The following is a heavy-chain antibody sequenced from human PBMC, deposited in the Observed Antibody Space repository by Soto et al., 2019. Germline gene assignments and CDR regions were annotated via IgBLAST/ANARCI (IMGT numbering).Heavy chain of an antibody. J-gene: IGHJ4*01. CDR3: ARDMGGYYFEPNDY. Sequence: SVKFSCKTSGYTFTSYGISWVRKAPGQGLEWMGWITANNVNTNYAQKFQGRVTMTTDTATATAYMELRSLRSDDTAVYYCARDMGGYYFEPNDYWG. D-gene: IGHD3-22*01. CDR2: ITANNVNT. CDR1: GYTFTSYG. V-gene: IGHV1-18*01.